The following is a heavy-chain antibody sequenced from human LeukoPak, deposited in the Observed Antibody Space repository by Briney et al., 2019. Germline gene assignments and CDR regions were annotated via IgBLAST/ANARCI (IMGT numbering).Heavy chain of an antibody. CDR1: GGSISSGDYY. D-gene: IGHD3-22*01. CDR3: ARQHDLYDSSGYSQSFDY. Sequence: SETLSLTCTVSGGSISSGDYYWSWIRQPPGKGLEWIGYIYYSGSTYYNPSLKSRVTISVDTSKNQFSLKLSSVTAADTAVYYCARQHDLYDSSGYSQSFDYWGQGTLVTVSS. J-gene: IGHJ4*02. V-gene: IGHV4-30-4*01. CDR2: IYYSGST.